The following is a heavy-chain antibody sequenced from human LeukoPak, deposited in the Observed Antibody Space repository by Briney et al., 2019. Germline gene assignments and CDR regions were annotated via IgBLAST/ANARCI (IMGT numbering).Heavy chain of an antibody. CDR2: INPNSGGT. D-gene: IGHD5-18*01. Sequence: ASVKVSCKASGYTFTGYYIHLLRQAPGPGLEWMGWINPNSGGTYYAQKFQGRVTMTRDTSISIAYMELSRLKSDDTVVYYCARVSFSADAPLVLDYFHHWGQGTLVTVSS. J-gene: IGHJ1*01. CDR1: GYTFTGYY. CDR3: ARVSFSADAPLVLDYFHH. V-gene: IGHV1-2*02.